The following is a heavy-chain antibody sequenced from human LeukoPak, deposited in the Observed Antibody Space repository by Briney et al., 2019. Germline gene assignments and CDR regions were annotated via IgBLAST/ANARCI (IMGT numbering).Heavy chain of an antibody. V-gene: IGHV3-66*04. D-gene: IGHD3/OR15-3a*01. Sequence: GGSLRLSCAASEFSVGSNYVTWVRQAPGKGLEWVSLIYSGGSTYYADSVKGRFTISRDNSKNTLYLQMNSLRAEDTAVYYCARQTGSGLFILPGGQGTLVTVSS. J-gene: IGHJ4*02. CDR2: IYSGGST. CDR3: ARQTGSGLFILP. CDR1: EFSVGSNY.